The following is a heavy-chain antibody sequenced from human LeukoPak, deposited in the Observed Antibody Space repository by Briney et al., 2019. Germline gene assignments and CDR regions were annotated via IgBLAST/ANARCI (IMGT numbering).Heavy chain of an antibody. J-gene: IGHJ4*02. CDR2: IKEDGGEI. Sequence: GGSLRLSCAASGFTFSSYAMSWVRQAPGKGLEWVAFIKEDGGEIYYVDSVKGRFTISRDDAKNSLYLQMNSLRAEDTALYYCARVPYCSSTSCYAIFDYWGQGTLVTVSS. D-gene: IGHD2-2*01. V-gene: IGHV3-7*05. CDR3: ARVPYCSSTSCYAIFDY. CDR1: GFTFSSYA.